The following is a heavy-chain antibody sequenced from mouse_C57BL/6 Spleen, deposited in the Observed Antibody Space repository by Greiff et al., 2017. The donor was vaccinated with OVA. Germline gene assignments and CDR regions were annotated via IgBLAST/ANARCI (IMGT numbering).Heavy chain of an antibody. Sequence: VQLQQSGAELVKPGASVKLSCKASGYTFTSYWMQWVKQRPGQGLEWIGEIDPSDSYTNYNQKFKGKATLTVDTSSSTAYMQLSSLTSEDSAVYYCARSRDSSGPAWFAYWGQGTLVTVSA. CDR2: IDPSDSYT. CDR1: GYTFTSYW. V-gene: IGHV1-50*01. J-gene: IGHJ3*01. D-gene: IGHD3-2*02. CDR3: ARSRDSSGPAWFAY.